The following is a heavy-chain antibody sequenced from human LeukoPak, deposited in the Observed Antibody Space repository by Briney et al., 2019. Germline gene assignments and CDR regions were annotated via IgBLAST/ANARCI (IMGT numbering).Heavy chain of an antibody. D-gene: IGHD3-9*01. Sequence: GGSLRLSCAASGFTFSSYAMSWVRQAPGKGLEWVSSISSSSSYIYYADSVKGRFTISRDNAKNSLYLQMNSLRAEDTAVYYCARVNYDILTGCHYYFDYWGQGTLVTVSS. CDR1: GFTFSSYA. CDR3: ARVNYDILTGCHYYFDY. CDR2: ISSSSSYI. J-gene: IGHJ4*02. V-gene: IGHV3-21*01.